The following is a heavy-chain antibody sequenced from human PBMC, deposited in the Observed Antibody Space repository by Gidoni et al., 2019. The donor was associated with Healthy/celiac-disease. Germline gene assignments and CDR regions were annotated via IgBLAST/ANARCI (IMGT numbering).Heavy chain of an antibody. CDR1: GFTFSTAS. CDR3: TTGRRDYYDSSGYYDSPDY. Sequence: VHLVESGAVLVKPGGSLRLPCAASGFTFSTASMSLVRQAPGKGLEWVGRIKSKTDGGTTDYAAPVKGRFTISRDDSKNTLYLKMNSLKTEDTAVYYCTTGRRDYYDSSGYYDSPDYWGQGTLVTVSS. V-gene: IGHV3-15*01. CDR2: IKSKTDGGTT. D-gene: IGHD3-22*01. J-gene: IGHJ4*02.